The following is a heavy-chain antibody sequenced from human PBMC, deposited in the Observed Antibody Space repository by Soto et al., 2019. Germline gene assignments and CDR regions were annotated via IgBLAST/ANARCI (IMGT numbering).Heavy chain of an antibody. V-gene: IGHV3-7*01. J-gene: IGHJ5*02. CDR3: ARGYCTSTSCYGNYIDP. D-gene: IGHD2-2*01. CDR1: GLPFSRTW. CDR2: IKQDGSEK. Sequence: EVQLVESGGGLVQPGGSLRLSCEGSGLPFSRTWLNWARQAPGRGREWWPNIKQDGSEKYYVDSVKGRFTISRDNAKNSLYLQMSSLRAEDTAVYYCARGYCTSTSCYGNYIDPWGQGTLVTVSS.